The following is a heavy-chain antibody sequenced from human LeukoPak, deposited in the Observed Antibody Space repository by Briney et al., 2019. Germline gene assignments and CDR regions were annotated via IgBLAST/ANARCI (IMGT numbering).Heavy chain of an antibody. V-gene: IGHV3-23*01. J-gene: IGHJ4*02. CDR1: GFTFSSYA. CDR2: ISGSGGST. Sequence: GGSLRLSCAASGFTFSSYAMSWVRQAPGKGLEWVSAISGSGGSTYYADSVKGRFTISRDNSKNTLYLQMNSLRAEDTAVYYCAKRGVGSGSYPTYYFDYWGQGNLVTVSS. D-gene: IGHD1-26*01. CDR3: AKRGVGSGSYPTYYFDY.